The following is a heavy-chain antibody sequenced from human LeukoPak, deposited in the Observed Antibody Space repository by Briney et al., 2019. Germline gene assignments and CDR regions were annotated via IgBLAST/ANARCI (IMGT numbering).Heavy chain of an antibody. CDR2: ISISSTTI. D-gene: IGHD6-13*01. J-gene: IGHJ4*02. CDR1: GFTFSSSS. Sequence: GGSLRLSCVASGFTFSSSSMNWVRQAPGKGLEWVSYISISSTTIYYADSVKGRFTISRDNAKNSLYLQMNSLRDEDTTVYYCARGLRYSSSWYNFDYWGQGTLVTVSS. V-gene: IGHV3-48*02. CDR3: ARGLRYSSSWYNFDY.